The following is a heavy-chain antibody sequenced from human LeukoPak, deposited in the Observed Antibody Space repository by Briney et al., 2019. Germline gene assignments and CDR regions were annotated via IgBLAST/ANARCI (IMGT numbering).Heavy chain of an antibody. V-gene: IGHV1-18*01. CDR2: ISAYNGKT. D-gene: IGHD3-10*01. Sequence: GASVKVSCKAPGYTFTSYGISWVRQAPGQGLEWMGWISAYNGKTVYAQNLQGRVTMTTDTSTSTVYMELRGLRSDDTAVYYCARGAPLSGSGPWGQGTLVTVSS. CDR1: GYTFTSYG. CDR3: ARGAPLSGSGP. J-gene: IGHJ5*02.